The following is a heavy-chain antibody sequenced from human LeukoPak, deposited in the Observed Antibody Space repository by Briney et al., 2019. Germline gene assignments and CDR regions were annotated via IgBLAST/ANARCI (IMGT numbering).Heavy chain of an antibody. V-gene: IGHV4-34*01. Sequence: SETLSLTCAVYGGSFSGYYWSWIRQPPGKGLEWIGEINHSGSTNYNSSLKSRVTISVDTSKNQFSLKLSSVTAADTAVYYCARGRRDYHDSSGYLPGDFQHWGQGTLVTVSS. D-gene: IGHD3-22*01. CDR3: ARGRRDYHDSSGYLPGDFQH. J-gene: IGHJ1*01. CDR2: INHSGST. CDR1: GGSFSGYY.